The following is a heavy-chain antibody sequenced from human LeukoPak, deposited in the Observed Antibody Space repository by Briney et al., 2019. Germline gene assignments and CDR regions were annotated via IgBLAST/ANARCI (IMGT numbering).Heavy chain of an antibody. CDR1: GRSISSYY. CDR2: IYYSGST. CDR3: AIQPLVGAPFYAFDI. D-gene: IGHD1-26*01. J-gene: IGHJ3*02. Sequence: TATLSLTCTVSGRSISSYYWSWLRQPPGKGLEWSGDIYYSGSTHSTPSPTSRVTISVDTPKNHFSLKLTSVSAADTAVYYWAIQPLVGAPFYAFDIWGQGRMVTVSS. V-gene: IGHV4-59*08.